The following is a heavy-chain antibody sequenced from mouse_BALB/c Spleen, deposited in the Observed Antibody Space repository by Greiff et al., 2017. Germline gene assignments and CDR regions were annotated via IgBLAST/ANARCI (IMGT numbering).Heavy chain of an antibody. D-gene: IGHD2-4*01. CDR3: TRSGITGAWFAY. Sequence: VQLQQPGAELVKPGASVKLSCKASGYTFTSYYMYWVKQRPGQGLEWIGGINPSNGGTNFNEKFKSKATLTVDKSSSTAYMQLSSLTSEDSAVYYCTRSGITGAWFAYWGQGTLVTVSA. J-gene: IGHJ3*01. V-gene: IGHV1S81*02. CDR2: INPSNGGT. CDR1: GYTFTSYY.